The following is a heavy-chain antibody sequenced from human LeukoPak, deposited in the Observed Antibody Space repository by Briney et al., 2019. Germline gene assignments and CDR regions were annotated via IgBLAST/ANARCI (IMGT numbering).Heavy chain of an antibody. J-gene: IGHJ4*02. Sequence: GGPLRLSCAASGFTFSTYEMNWVRQAPGKGLEWVSYISSTGSNIYYADSVKGRFTISRDNAKNSLYLLMNSLRTEDTAVYYCAATYYYDGSGDYWGQGTLVTVSS. CDR2: ISSTGSNI. V-gene: IGHV3-48*03. CDR3: AATYYYDGSGDY. D-gene: IGHD3-22*01. CDR1: GFTFSTYE.